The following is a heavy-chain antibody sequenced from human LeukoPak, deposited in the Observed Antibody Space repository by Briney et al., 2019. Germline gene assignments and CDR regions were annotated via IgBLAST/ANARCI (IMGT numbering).Heavy chain of an antibody. J-gene: IGHJ5*02. CDR2: IWYDGSNK. CDR3: ARDSDTALWFDP. CDR1: GFTFSSYG. Sequence: GGSLRLSCAASGFTFSSYGMHWVRQAPGKGLEWVAVIWYDGSNKYYADSVKGRFTISRDNSRNTLYLQMNSLRAEDTAVYYCARDSDTALWFDPWGQGTLVTVSS. D-gene: IGHD5-18*01. V-gene: IGHV3-33*01.